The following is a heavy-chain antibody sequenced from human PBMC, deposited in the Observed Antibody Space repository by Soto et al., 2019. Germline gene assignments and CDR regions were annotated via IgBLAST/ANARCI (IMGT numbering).Heavy chain of an antibody. CDR1: GGTFSSYT. Sequence: SVKVSCKASGGTFSSYTISWVRQAPGQGLEWMGRIIPILGIANYAQKFQGRVTITADKSTSTAYMELSSLRSEDTAVYYCANPTHDYGGNSDHYHYYGMDVWGQGTTVTVSS. CDR2: IIPILGIA. CDR3: ANPTHDYGGNSDHYHYYGMDV. V-gene: IGHV1-69*02. D-gene: IGHD4-17*01. J-gene: IGHJ6*02.